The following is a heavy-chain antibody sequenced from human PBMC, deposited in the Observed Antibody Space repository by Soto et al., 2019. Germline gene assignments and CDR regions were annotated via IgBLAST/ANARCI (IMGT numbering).Heavy chain of an antibody. CDR1: GFTFSSYN. J-gene: IGHJ3*02. D-gene: IGHD6-13*01. Sequence: WGSLRLSCAASGFTFSSYNMNWVRQAPGKGLEWVSYISGSSSTIYYADSVKGRFTISRDNAKNSLYLQMNSLRAEDTAMYYCARGKLPAAGTAAFDIWGQGTMVTVSS. V-gene: IGHV3-48*01. CDR3: ARGKLPAAGTAAFDI. CDR2: ISGSSSTI.